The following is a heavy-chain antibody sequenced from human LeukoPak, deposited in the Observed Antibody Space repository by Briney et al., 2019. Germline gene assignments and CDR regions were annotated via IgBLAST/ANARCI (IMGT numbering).Heavy chain of an antibody. V-gene: IGHV1-2*04. CDR3: ARDPSDSGADAFDI. Sequence: ASVKVSCKASGYTFTGYYMHWVRQAPGQGLEWMGWINSNSGGTNYAQKFQGWVTMTRDTSISTAYMELSRLRSDDTAVYYCARDPSDSGADAFDIWGQGTMVTVSS. CDR2: INSNSGGT. D-gene: IGHD1-26*01. CDR1: GYTFTGYY. J-gene: IGHJ3*02.